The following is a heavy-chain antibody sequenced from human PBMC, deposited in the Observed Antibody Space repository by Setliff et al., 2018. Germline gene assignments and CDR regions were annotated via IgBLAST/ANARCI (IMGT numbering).Heavy chain of an antibody. D-gene: IGHD2-2*01. CDR1: GGSFSGYY. Sequence: PSETLSLTCAVYGGSFSGYYWSWIRQPPGKGLEWIGEINHTGSTNYSPSLKSRVTISVDTSKNQFSLKLTSATAADTAVYYCARGYCSSPSCFFAGWFDPWGQGTLVTVSS. J-gene: IGHJ5*02. CDR2: INHTGST. V-gene: IGHV4-34*01. CDR3: ARGYCSSPSCFFAGWFDP.